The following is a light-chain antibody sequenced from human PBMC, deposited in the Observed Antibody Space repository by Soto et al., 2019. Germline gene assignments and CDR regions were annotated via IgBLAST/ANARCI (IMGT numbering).Light chain of an antibody. V-gene: IGKV1-5*03. CDR1: QSLGTW. CDR3: LQYRTYPPA. Sequence: DIQMTQSPSTLSVSAGDRVTITCRASQSLGTWLAWYQHKPGKAPKLLIYKASSLQSGVPSRFRGGGSGTEFTLTISSLQPDDFAIYYCLQYRTYPPAFGGGTKLEIK. J-gene: IGKJ2*01. CDR2: KAS.